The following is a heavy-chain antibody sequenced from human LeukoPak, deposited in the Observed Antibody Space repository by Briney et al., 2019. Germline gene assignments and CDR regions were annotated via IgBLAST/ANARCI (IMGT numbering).Heavy chain of an antibody. Sequence: SETLSLTCAVSGGSLSGYFWGWIRQPPGKGLEWIGEINHNGRTNYNPSLKSRVTISVDTSKNLLSLKLSSVTAADTAVYYCARVRAEVRGVINDLDYWAQGILVTVSS. D-gene: IGHD3-10*01. CDR1: GGSLSGYF. CDR2: INHNGRT. CDR3: ARVRAEVRGVINDLDY. J-gene: IGHJ4*02. V-gene: IGHV4-34*01.